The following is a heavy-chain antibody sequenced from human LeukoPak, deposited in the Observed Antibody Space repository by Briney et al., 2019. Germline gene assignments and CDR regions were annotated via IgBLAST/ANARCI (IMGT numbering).Heavy chain of an antibody. D-gene: IGHD3-3*02. CDR2: IYPGDSDT. CDR1: GYSFTSYW. CDR3: ARQVQRFWSGLSMGTLPIDWFDP. J-gene: IGHJ5*02. Sequence: GESLKISCKGSGYSFTSYWIGWVRQMPGKGLEWMGIIYPGDSDTRYSPSFQGQVTISADKSISTAYLQWSSLKASDTAMYYCARQVQRFWSGLSMGTLPIDWFDPWGQGTLVTVSS. V-gene: IGHV5-51*01.